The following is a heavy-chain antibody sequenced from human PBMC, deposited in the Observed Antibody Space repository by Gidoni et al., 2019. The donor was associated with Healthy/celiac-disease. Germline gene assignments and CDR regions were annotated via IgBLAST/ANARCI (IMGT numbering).Heavy chain of an antibody. V-gene: IGHV4-34*01. J-gene: IGHJ6*03. CDR3: ARRSRIYPSYSSQYYYYMDV. D-gene: IGHD6-19*01. Sequence: NYNPSLKSRVTISVDTSKNQFSLKLSSVTAADTAVYYCARRSRIYPSYSSQYYYYMDVWGKGTTVTVSS.